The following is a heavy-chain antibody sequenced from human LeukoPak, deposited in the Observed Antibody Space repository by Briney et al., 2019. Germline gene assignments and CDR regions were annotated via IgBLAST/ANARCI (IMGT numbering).Heavy chain of an antibody. CDR1: GDSIGSYY. V-gene: IGHV4-4*07. D-gene: IGHD3-9*01. CDR2: MYSSGTT. J-gene: IGHJ3*02. CDR3: ARDPYYDILTGYLIRGAFDT. Sequence: SETLSLTCTVSGDSIGSYYWSWIRQSAGKRLEWIGRMYSSGTTDYNPSLQSRVTMSIDTSKNQFSLKLNSVTAADTAVYYCARDPYYDILTGYLIRGAFDTWGLGTLVTVSS.